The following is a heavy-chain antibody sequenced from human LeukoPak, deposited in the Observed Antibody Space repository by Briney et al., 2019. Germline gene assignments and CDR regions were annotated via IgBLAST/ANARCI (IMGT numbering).Heavy chain of an antibody. V-gene: IGHV4-34*01. CDR1: GGSFSGYD. D-gene: IGHD3-16*02. J-gene: IGHJ4*02. CDR2: INHSGST. CDR3: ARSKFDDYVWGSYRYADY. Sequence: SETLSLTCAVYGGSFSGYDWSWIRQPPGKGLEWIGEINHSGSTNYHASLTSRLTISVETSKNQCSLTLSSVTAADTAVYYCARSKFDDYVWGSYRYADYWGQGTLVTVSS.